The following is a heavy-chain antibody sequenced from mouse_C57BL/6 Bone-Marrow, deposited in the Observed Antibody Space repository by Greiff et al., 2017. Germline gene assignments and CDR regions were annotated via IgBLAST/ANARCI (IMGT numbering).Heavy chain of an antibody. Sequence: QVQLQQPGAELVMPGASVKLSCKASGYTFTSYWMHWVKQRPGQGLEWIGEIDPTDSYNNYNQKFKGKATLTVDKYSSTASMQLSSLTSEDSAVYSCARETLFWFAYWGQGTLVTVSA. J-gene: IGHJ3*01. V-gene: IGHV1-69*01. D-gene: IGHD1-1*01. CDR2: IDPTDSYN. CDR1: GYTFTSYW. CDR3: ARETLFWFAY.